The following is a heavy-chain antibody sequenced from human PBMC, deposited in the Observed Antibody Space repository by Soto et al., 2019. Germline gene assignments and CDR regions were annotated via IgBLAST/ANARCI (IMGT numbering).Heavy chain of an antibody. Sequence: QVQLVQSGAEVKKPGSSVKVSCKAFGGTFSSYAISWVRQAPGQGLEWMGGIIPIFGTANYAQKFQGRVTITADESTSTAYMELSSLRSEDTAVYYCAKGDYGDYFGRYYYYGMDVWGQGTTVTVSS. CDR1: GGTFSSYA. CDR3: AKGDYGDYFGRYYYYGMDV. D-gene: IGHD4-17*01. CDR2: IIPIFGTA. J-gene: IGHJ6*02. V-gene: IGHV1-69*01.